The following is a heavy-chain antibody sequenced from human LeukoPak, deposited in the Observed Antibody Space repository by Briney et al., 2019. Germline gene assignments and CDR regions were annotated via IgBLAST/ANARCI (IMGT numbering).Heavy chain of an antibody. J-gene: IGHJ3*02. V-gene: IGHV3-21*01. CDR2: ISSSSSYI. Sequence: WGSLRLTCAASGFTFSNYSMNWVRQAPGKGLEWVSSISSSSSYIYYADSVKGRFTISRDNAKNSLYLQMNSLRAEDTAVYYCARRDPALASVGAFAIWGQRKIVTVSS. D-gene: IGHD3-10*01. CDR1: GFTFSNYS. CDR3: ARRDPALASVGAFAI.